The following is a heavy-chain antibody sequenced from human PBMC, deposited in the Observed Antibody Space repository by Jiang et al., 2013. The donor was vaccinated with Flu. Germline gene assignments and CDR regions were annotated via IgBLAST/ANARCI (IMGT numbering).Heavy chain of an antibody. D-gene: IGHD3-10*01. V-gene: IGHV3-23*01. Sequence: LVQPGGSLRLSCAASGFTFSSYAMSWVRQAPGKGLEWVSAISGSGGSTYYADSVKGRFTISRDNSKNTLYLQMNSLRAEDTAVYYCAKGSGYYGSGSYQGPDYWGQGTLVTVSS. J-gene: IGHJ4*02. CDR3: AKGSGYYGSGSYQGPDY. CDR2: ISGSGGST. CDR1: GFTFSSYA.